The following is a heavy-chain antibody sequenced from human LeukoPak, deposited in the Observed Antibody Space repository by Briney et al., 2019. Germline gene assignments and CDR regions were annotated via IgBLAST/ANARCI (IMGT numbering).Heavy chain of an antibody. D-gene: IGHD3-22*01. CDR3: ARLRLFPDYFDY. CDR1: GASISRYY. CDR2: ISYSGST. J-gene: IGHJ4*02. V-gene: IGHV4-59*01. Sequence: ASETLFLTCTVSGASISRYYWSWLRQPPGKGLEWIGSISYSGSTNYTPSLKSRVTISLGTSKNQFSLKLSSVTAADTAVYYCARLRLFPDYFDYWGQGTLVTVSS.